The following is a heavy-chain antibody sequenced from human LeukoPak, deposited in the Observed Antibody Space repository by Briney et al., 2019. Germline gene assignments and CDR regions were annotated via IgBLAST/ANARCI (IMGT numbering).Heavy chain of an antibody. V-gene: IGHV4-4*07. CDR3: ARHDYSNYPVLNY. CDR1: GGSISSYF. J-gene: IGHJ4*02. CDR2: IHSTGST. D-gene: IGHD4-11*01. Sequence: SETPSLTCTVSGGSISSYFWSWIRQPAGKGLEWIGRIHSTGSTDSYPSLKSRVTMSVDTSKNQFSLKLSSVTAADTAVYYCARHDYSNYPVLNYWGQGTLVTVSS.